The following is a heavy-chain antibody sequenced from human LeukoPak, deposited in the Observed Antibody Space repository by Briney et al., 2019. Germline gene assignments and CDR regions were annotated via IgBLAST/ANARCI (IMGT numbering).Heavy chain of an antibody. CDR2: IYPGDSDT. J-gene: IGHJ3*02. D-gene: IGHD4-23*01. V-gene: IGHV5-51*01. CDR1: GYSFTRYW. Sequence: GESLKISCKASGYSFTRYWIGWVRQMPGKGLEWMGIIYPGDSDTRYSPSFQGQVTISADKSISTAYLQWSSLKASDTAMYYCARVPYYGGNSGAFDIWGQGTMVTVSS. CDR3: ARVPYYGGNSGAFDI.